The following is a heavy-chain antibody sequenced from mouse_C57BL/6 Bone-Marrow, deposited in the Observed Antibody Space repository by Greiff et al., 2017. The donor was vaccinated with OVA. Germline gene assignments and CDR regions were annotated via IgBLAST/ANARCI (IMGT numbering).Heavy chain of an antibody. V-gene: IGHV1-50*01. J-gene: IGHJ2*01. CDR2: IDPSDSYT. D-gene: IGHD1-1*01. Sequence: QVQLQQPGAELVKPGASVKLSCKASGYTFTSYWMQWVKQRPGQGLEWIGEIDPSDSYTNYNQKFKGKATLTVDTSSSTAYMQLSSLTSEDTAVYYCTTDLYGFDYWGQGTTLTVSS. CDR1: GYTFTSYW. CDR3: TTDLYGFDY.